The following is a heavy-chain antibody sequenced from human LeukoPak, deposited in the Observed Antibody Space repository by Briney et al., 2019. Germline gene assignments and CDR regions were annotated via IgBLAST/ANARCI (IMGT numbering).Heavy chain of an antibody. J-gene: IGHJ4*02. CDR1: GFTFSDYY. V-gene: IGHV3-11*01. CDR2: ISSSGSTI. D-gene: IGHD3-3*01. Sequence: GGSLRLSCAASGFTFSDYYMSWIRQAPGKGLEWVSYISSSGSTIYYADSVKGRFTISRDNAKNSLYLQMNSLRAEDTAVYYCVLGRYDFWSGPHYWGQGTLVTVSS. CDR3: VLGRYDFWSGPHY.